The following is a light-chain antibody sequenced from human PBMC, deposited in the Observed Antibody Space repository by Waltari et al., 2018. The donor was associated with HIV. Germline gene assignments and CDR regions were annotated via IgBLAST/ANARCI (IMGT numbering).Light chain of an antibody. Sequence: DIQMTQSPSSLSASIGDRVTITCRAGQDIGDYLVWFQQKPGKAPESLIYGVSSLRSGVPPRFSGSGSGTVFTLTISSLQPEDFATYYCQEYASFSRTFGQGTKVEVK. CDR3: QEYASFSRT. V-gene: IGKV1-16*01. CDR1: QDIGDY. CDR2: GVS. J-gene: IGKJ1*01.